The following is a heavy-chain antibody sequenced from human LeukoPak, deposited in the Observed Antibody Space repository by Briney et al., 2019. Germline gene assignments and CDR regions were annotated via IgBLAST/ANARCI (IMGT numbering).Heavy chain of an antibody. D-gene: IGHD3-22*01. CDR2: IKQDGSEK. J-gene: IGHJ6*03. CDR1: GFTFSSYS. CDR3: AKGSGYYDSSGYYPSPLYYYYYMDV. Sequence: GGSLRLSCAASGFTFSSYSMSWVRQAPGKGLEWVANIKQDGSEKYYVDSVKGRFTISRDNAKNSLYLQMNSLRAEDTALYYCAKGSGYYDSSGYYPSPLYYYYYMDVWGKGTTVTISS. V-gene: IGHV3-7*03.